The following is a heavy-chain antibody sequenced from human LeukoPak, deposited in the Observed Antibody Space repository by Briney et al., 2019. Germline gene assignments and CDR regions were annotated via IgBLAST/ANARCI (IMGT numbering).Heavy chain of an antibody. D-gene: IGHD2-15*01. J-gene: IGHJ4*02. CDR3: ARDRTSWGYCSGGSCLFDY. V-gene: IGHV1-18*04. CDR1: GYTFTSYG. Sequence: ASVKVSWKASGYTFTSYGISWVRQAPVQGLEWMGWISAYNGNTNYAQKLQGRVTMTTDTSTGTAYMELRSLRSDDTAVYYCARDRTSWGYCSGGSCLFDYWGQGTLVAVSS. CDR2: ISAYNGNT.